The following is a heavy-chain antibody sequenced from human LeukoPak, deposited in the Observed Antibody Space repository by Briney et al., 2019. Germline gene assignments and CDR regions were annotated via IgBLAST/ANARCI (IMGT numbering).Heavy chain of an antibody. D-gene: IGHD5-12*01. Sequence: SETLSLTCAVYGGSFSGYYCSWIRQPPGKGLEWIGEINHSGSTNYNPSLKSRVTISVDTSKNQFSLKLSSVTAADTAVYYCARARSPIVAYAFDIWGQGTMVTVSS. V-gene: IGHV4-34*01. CDR1: GGSFSGYY. J-gene: IGHJ3*02. CDR2: INHSGST. CDR3: ARARSPIVAYAFDI.